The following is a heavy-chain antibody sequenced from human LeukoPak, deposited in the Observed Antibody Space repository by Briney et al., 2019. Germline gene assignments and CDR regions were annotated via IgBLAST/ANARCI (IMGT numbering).Heavy chain of an antibody. J-gene: IGHJ4*02. V-gene: IGHV3-74*01. D-gene: IGHD3-16*01. CDR3: AWGRGNNYDY. CDR1: GFTFSSYW. Sequence: SGGSLRLTCAASGFTFSSYWMHWVRHAPGKGLVWVSRIKNDGSGTIYADSVKGRFTISRDNAKNTLYLQMNSLRAEDTAVYKCAWGRGNNYDYWGQGTLVTVSS. CDR2: IKNDGSGT.